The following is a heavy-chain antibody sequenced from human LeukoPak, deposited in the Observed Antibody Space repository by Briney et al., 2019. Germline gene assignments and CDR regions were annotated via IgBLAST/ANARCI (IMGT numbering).Heavy chain of an antibody. CDR1: GFTFSSYW. Sequence: GGSLRLSCAASGFTFSSYWMTWVRQAPGKGLEWVANIKQDGSEKFYVDSVRGRFTISRDNAKNSLYLQMNSLRAEDTAVYYCAKEAQLGVTNYFDFWGQGTLVTVSS. CDR3: AKEAQLGVTNYFDF. CDR2: IKQDGSEK. J-gene: IGHJ4*02. V-gene: IGHV3-7*03. D-gene: IGHD5-18*01.